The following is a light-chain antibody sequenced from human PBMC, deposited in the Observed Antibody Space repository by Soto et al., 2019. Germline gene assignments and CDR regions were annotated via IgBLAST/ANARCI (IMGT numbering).Light chain of an antibody. CDR1: QSVSSY. CDR2: DAS. V-gene: IGKV3-11*01. CDR3: QQRSNWPTKYT. J-gene: IGKJ2*01. Sequence: PGEGATLSCRASQSVSSYLAWYQQKPGQAPRLLIYDASKRVTGIPARFSGSGSGTDFTLTISSLEPEDFAVYYCQQRSNWPTKYTFGQGTKLEIK.